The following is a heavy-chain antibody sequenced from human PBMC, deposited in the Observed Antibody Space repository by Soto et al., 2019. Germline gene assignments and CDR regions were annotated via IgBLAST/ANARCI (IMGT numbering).Heavy chain of an antibody. CDR2: IWYDGSNK. J-gene: IGHJ3*02. CDR3: ASDYFGVVMARAFDI. V-gene: IGHV3-33*01. Sequence: GGSLRLSCAASGFTFSSYGMHWVRQAPGKGLEWVAVIWYDGSNKYYADSVKGRFTISRDNSKNTLYLQMNSLRAEDTAVYYCASDYFGVVMARAFDIWGQGTMVTVSS. CDR1: GFTFSSYG. D-gene: IGHD3-3*01.